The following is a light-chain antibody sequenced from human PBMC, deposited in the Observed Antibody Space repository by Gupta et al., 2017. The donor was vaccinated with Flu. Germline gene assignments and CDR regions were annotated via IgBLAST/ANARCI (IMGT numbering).Light chain of an antibody. V-gene: IGLV1-40*01. Sequence: QSALAQPPSVSGTPGQRVTIPCTGSSSNFGAGYEVHWYQHLPGAAPKLLIYANSDRPSGVPDRFSGSKSGISASLAITGLQPDDEADYYCQSYDSSLNAYVFGTGTRVTVL. J-gene: IGLJ1*01. CDR3: QSYDSSLNAYV. CDR1: SSNFGAGYE. CDR2: ANS.